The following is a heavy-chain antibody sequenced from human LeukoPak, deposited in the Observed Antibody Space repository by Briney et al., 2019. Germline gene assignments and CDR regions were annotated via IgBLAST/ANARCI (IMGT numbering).Heavy chain of an antibody. D-gene: IGHD6-19*01. CDR3: ARAGYNGCWTPFDY. Sequence: SQTLSLTCGISGDSVSSNSAAWNWIRQSPSRGLEWLGRTYYRSKWYNDYALSVKSRITINPDTSKNQFSLQLNSVTPEDTAVYYWARAGYNGCWTPFDYWGQGTLVTVSS. CDR1: GDSVSSNSAA. CDR2: TYYRSKWYN. V-gene: IGHV6-1*01. J-gene: IGHJ4*02.